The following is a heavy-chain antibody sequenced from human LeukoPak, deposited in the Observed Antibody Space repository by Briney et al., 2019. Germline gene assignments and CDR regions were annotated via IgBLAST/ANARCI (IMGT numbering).Heavy chain of an antibody. Sequence: ASVKVSCKASGYNFFTYGITWVRQAPGQGLEWMGWISPHNGNANYAQKFQDRVIMTTDTSTNTAFMEVRSLRSDDTAMYYCARGKFIRWRDYLFFFDHRGQRSLVTVSS. CDR2: ISPHNGNA. D-gene: IGHD3-16*01. CDR1: GYNFFTYG. V-gene: IGHV1-18*01. CDR3: ARGKFIRWRDYLFFFDH. J-gene: IGHJ4*01.